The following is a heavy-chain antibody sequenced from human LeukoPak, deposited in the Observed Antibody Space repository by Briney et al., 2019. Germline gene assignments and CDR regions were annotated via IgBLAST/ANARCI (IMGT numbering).Heavy chain of an antibody. V-gene: IGHV5-51*01. J-gene: IGHJ4*02. CDR2: IYPGDSDT. Sequence: GESLKISCKGSGYSFTSYWIGWVRQMPGKGLEWMAIIYPGDSDTKYSPSFQGQVTISVDKSISTAYLQWSSLKASDSAMYYCARLGYSGYDPFDYWGQGALVTVSS. CDR3: ARLGYSGYDPFDY. D-gene: IGHD5-12*01. CDR1: GYSFTSYW.